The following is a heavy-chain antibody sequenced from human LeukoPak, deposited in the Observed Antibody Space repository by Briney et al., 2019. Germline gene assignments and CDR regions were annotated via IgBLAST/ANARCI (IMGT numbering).Heavy chain of an antibody. V-gene: IGHV3-7*01. CDR1: GFTFSSYW. J-gene: IGHJ3*02. CDR3: AREIWPYDFWSGETDAFDI. D-gene: IGHD3-3*01. Sequence: PGGSLRLSCAASGFTFSSYWMSWVRQAPGKGLEWVANIKQDGSEKYYVDSVKGRFTISRDNAKNSQYLQMNSLRAEDTAVYYCAREIWPYDFWSGETDAFDIWGQGTMVTVSS. CDR2: IKQDGSEK.